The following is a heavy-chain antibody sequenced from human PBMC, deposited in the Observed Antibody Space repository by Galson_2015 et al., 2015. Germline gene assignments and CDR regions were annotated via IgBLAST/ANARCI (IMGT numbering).Heavy chain of an antibody. CDR3: ARMRGRGVMYGMDV. Sequence: SLRLSCAASGFTFSSYDMHWVRQATGKGLEWVSAIGTAGDTYYPGSVKGRFTISRENAKNSLYLQMNSLRAGDTAVYYCARMRGRGVMYGMDVWGQGTTVTVSS. D-gene: IGHD3-16*01. J-gene: IGHJ6*02. V-gene: IGHV3-13*01. CDR2: IGTAGDT. CDR1: GFTFSSYD.